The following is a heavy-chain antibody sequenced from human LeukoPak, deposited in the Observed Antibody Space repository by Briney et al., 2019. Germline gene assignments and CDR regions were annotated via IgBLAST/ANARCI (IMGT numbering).Heavy chain of an antibody. Sequence: ASVKVSCKASGYTFTSYAMHWVRQASGQRLEWMGWINAGNGNTKYSQKFQGRVTITRDTSASTAYMELSSLRSEDTAVYYCARGFSSWYTLDYWGQGTLVTVSS. CDR2: INAGNGNT. V-gene: IGHV1-3*01. J-gene: IGHJ4*02. D-gene: IGHD6-13*01. CDR3: ARGFSSWYTLDY. CDR1: GYTFTSYA.